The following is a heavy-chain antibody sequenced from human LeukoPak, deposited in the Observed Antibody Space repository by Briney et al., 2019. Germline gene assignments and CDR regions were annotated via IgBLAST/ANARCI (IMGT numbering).Heavy chain of an antibody. CDR3: ARHSGVGGCRGYAFDI. Sequence: SETLSLTCTVSGGSISSYYCSWIRQPPGKRLEWIGDIYYSGSTKYNPSLKSRVTISVDTSRNQFSLKLSSVTAADTAVYYCARHSGVGGCRGYAFDIWGQGTMVTVSS. D-gene: IGHD1-26*01. CDR1: GGSISSYY. CDR2: IYYSGST. V-gene: IGHV4-59*08. J-gene: IGHJ3*02.